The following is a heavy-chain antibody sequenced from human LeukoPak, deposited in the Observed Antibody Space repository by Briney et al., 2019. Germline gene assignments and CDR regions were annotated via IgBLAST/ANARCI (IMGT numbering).Heavy chain of an antibody. J-gene: IGHJ6*02. V-gene: IGHV3-30-3*01. CDR1: GFTFSRYT. Sequence: PGGSLRLSCVDSGFTFSRYTMHWVRQAPGKGLEWVALISYDGNNEYYADSVKGRFTISRDNSKNTLYLQMNSLRAEDTAVYYCAKDLFLDYYYGMDVWGQGTTVTVSS. D-gene: IGHD3-10*02. CDR2: ISYDGNNE. CDR3: AKDLFLDYYYGMDV.